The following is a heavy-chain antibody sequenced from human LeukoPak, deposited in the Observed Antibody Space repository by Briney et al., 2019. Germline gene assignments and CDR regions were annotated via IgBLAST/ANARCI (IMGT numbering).Heavy chain of an antibody. V-gene: IGHV3-48*01. CDR2: ISSSSSTI. Sequence: GGSLRLSCAASGFTFSSYAMTWVRQAPGKGLEWVSYISSSSSTIYYADSVKGRFTISRDNAKNSLYLQMNSLRAEDTAVYYCARYEYSSGWYLDYWGQGTLVTVSS. CDR3: ARYEYSSGWYLDY. CDR1: GFTFSSYA. J-gene: IGHJ4*02. D-gene: IGHD6-19*01.